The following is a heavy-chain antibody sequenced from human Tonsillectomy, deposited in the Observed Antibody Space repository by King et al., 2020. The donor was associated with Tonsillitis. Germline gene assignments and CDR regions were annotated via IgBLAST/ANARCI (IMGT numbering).Heavy chain of an antibody. Sequence: QLVQSGAEVKKPGSSLKVSCKASGGTFNNYGISWVRQAPGQGLEWMGGIIPIFGATNYAQKFQGRVTITADESTRTAYMELSSLSSDDTAVYYCARRGIINFGMDVWGQRTTVIVSS. V-gene: IGHV1-69*01. CDR3: ARRGIINFGMDV. J-gene: IGHJ6*02. CDR1: GGTFNNYG. CDR2: IIPIFGAT. D-gene: IGHD2-15*01.